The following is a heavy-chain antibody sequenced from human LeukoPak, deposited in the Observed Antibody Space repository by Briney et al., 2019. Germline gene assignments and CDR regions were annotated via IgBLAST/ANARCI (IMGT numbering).Heavy chain of an antibody. CDR2: IYYSGST. Sequence: SETLSLTCTVSGGSISSYYWSWIPQPPGKGLEWIGYIYYSGSTNYNPSLKSRVTISVDTSKNQFSLKLSSVTAADTAVYYCASIPGYWGQGTLVTVSS. D-gene: IGHD2-2*02. J-gene: IGHJ4*02. V-gene: IGHV4-59*01. CDR1: GGSISSYY. CDR3: ASIPGY.